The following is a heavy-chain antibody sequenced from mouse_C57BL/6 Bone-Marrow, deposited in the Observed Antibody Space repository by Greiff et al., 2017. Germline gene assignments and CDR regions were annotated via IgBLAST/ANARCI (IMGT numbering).Heavy chain of an antibody. CDR1: GFTFTDYY. CDR3: ARIGPIATVVERFAY. Sequence: EVKLQQSGPVLVKPGPSVKISCKASGFTFTDYYMHWVKQSHGKSLEWIGLVYPYNGGTSYNQKFKGKATLTVDTSSSTAYMELNSLTSEDSAVYYCARIGPIATVVERFAYWGQGTLVTVSA. V-gene: IGHV1-36*01. J-gene: IGHJ3*01. D-gene: IGHD1-1*01. CDR2: VYPYNGGT.